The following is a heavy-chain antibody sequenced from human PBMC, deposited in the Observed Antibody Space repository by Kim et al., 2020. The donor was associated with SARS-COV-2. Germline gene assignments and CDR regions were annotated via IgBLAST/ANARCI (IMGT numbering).Heavy chain of an antibody. V-gene: IGHV3-23*01. J-gene: IGHJ4*02. Sequence: GGSLRLSCAASGFTFSTYAMSWVRQAPGKGLEWVSSVSGSGGSTYHADSAKGRFTISRDNSKNTLYLLMNSLRAEDTAVYYCAKGRSDNIAAAFNYWGQGTLVTVSS. D-gene: IGHD6-13*01. CDR1: GFTFSTYA. CDR2: VSGSGGST. CDR3: AKGRSDNIAAAFNY.